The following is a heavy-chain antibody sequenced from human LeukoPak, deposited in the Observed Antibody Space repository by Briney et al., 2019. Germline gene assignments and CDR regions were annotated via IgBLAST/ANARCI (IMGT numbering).Heavy chain of an antibody. D-gene: IGHD4-17*01. CDR1: GFTSSSYA. J-gene: IGHJ6*03. CDR2: ISGSGGST. V-gene: IGHV3-23*01. CDR3: AKNGPYYYYMDV. Sequence: PGGSLRLSCAASGFTSSSYAMSWVRQAPGKGLEWVSAISGSGGSTYYADSVKGRFTISRDNSKNTLYLQMNSLRAEDTAVYSCAKNGPYYYYMDVWGKGTTVTISS.